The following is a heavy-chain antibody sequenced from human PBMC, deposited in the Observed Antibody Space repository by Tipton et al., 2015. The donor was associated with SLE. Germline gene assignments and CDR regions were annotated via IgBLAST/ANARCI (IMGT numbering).Heavy chain of an antibody. D-gene: IGHD3-22*01. J-gene: IGHJ4*02. Sequence: SLRLSCAASGFTFSSYAMHWVRQAPGRGLEWVAVISYDGSYEYYTDSVKGRFTISRDNAKNTLYLQLNSLRVEDTAVYYCARVLGFCSGGSCYGGPSYYDSRAYYPDSWGQGTPVTVSS. CDR1: GFTFSSYA. CDR2: ISYDGSYE. V-gene: IGHV3-30*04. CDR3: ARVLGFCSGGSCYGGPSYYDSRAYYPDS.